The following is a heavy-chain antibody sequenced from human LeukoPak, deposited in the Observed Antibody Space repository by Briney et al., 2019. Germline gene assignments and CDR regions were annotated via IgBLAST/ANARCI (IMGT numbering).Heavy chain of an antibody. CDR3: ARGSYCSSTSCYVVEYFQH. Sequence: ASVKVSCKASGGTFSSYAISWVRQAPGQGLEWMGGIIPIFGTANYAQKFQGRVTITADESTSTAYMELSSLRSEDTAVYYCARGSYCSSTSCYVVEYFQHWGQGTLVTVSS. D-gene: IGHD2-2*01. V-gene: IGHV1-69*01. J-gene: IGHJ1*01. CDR1: GGTFSSYA. CDR2: IIPIFGTA.